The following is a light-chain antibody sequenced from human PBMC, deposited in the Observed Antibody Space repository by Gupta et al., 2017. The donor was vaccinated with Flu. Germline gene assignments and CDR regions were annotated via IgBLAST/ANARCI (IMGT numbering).Light chain of an antibody. CDR3: CSYAGTDTYV. Sequence: SVTISCTGTSSNVGSYNSVSWYQQHPGKAPKLMIYDVSKRPAGVPDRFSGSKSGNTASLTISGREAEDEADYSCCSYAGTDTYVFGGGTKVTVL. CDR2: DVS. J-gene: IGLJ1*01. CDR1: SSNVGSYNS. V-gene: IGLV2-11*03.